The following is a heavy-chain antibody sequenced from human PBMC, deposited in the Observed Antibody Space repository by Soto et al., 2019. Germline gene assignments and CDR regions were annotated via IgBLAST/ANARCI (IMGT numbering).Heavy chain of an antibody. V-gene: IGHV3-23*01. CDR3: FFFQAEDGIRDVHSVSAFLLNRSSDL. CDR2: ISGSCGST. Sequence: KRQEWVSAISGSCGSTYYADSVKGRFTISRDNSTNTLYLQMNSLRAEEMALYYFFFFQAEDGIRDVHSVSAFLLNRSSDL. J-gene: IGHJ2*01. D-gene: IGHD3-9*01.